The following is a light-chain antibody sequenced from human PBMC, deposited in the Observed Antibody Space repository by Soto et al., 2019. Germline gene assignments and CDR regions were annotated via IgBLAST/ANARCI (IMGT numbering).Light chain of an antibody. Sequence: QSVLTQPPSASGFPGQSVTISCTGTSSDVGYYDYVSWYQQHPGKAPKLVIYEVTKRPSGVPDRVSASKSGNTASLTVSGLRAEDEADYYCSSYAGSNNFVVGSGTKLTGL. CDR1: SSDVGYYDY. J-gene: IGLJ1*01. CDR3: SSYAGSNNFV. CDR2: EVT. V-gene: IGLV2-8*01.